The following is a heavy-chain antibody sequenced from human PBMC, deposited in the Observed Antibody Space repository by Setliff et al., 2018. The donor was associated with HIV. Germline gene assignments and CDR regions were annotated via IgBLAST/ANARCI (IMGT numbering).Heavy chain of an antibody. CDR2: ISSSGSKI. J-gene: IGHJ6*02. V-gene: IGHV3-11*04. Sequence: PGGSLRLSCAASGFTFSDYYMSWIRQAPGKGLEWVSYISSSGSKIYYADSVKGRFTISRDNAKNSLYLQMNSLRAEDTAVYYCAGDRDEYVHYYDSSGYSRGGLDYGMDVWGQGTTVTVSS. D-gene: IGHD3-22*01. CDR1: GFTFSDYY. CDR3: AGDRDEYVHYYDSSGYSRGGLDYGMDV.